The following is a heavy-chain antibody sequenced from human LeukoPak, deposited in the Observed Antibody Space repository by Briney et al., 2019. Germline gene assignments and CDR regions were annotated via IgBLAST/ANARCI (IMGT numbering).Heavy chain of an antibody. Sequence: GGSLRLSCAASGFTFSSYEMNWVRQAPGKGLEWVSYISSSGSTIHYADSVKGRFTISRDNAKNSLYLQMNSLRAEDTAVYYCARVGFGELSDWGQGTLVTVSS. J-gene: IGHJ4*02. CDR1: GFTFSSYE. CDR2: ISSSGSTI. D-gene: IGHD3-10*01. V-gene: IGHV3-48*03. CDR3: ARVGFGELSD.